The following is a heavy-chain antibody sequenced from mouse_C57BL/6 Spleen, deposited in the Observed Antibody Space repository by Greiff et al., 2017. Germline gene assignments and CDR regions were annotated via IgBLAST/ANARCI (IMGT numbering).Heavy chain of an antibody. D-gene: IGHD1-1*02. CDR1: GYAFSSYW. J-gene: IGHJ4*01. CDR3: AREGGRYAMDY. V-gene: IGHV1-80*01. Sequence: VQLQQSGAELVKPGASVKISCKASGYAFSSYWMNWVKQRPGKGLEWIGQIYPGDGDTNYKEKFKGKATLTADKSSSTAYVQRSSLTSEASAVYIGAREGGRYAMDYWGQGTSVTVSS. CDR2: IYPGDGDT.